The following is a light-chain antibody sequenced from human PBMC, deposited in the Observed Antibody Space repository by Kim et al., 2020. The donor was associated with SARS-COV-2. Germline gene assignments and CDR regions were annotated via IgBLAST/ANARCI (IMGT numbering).Light chain of an antibody. V-gene: IGLV2-14*03. CDR1: SSDVGGYNY. CDR3: SSYTSSSTVV. Sequence: GQSITIACTGTSSDVGGYNYVSWYQQHPGKAPKLMIYDVSNRPSGVSNRFSGSKSGNKASLTISGLQAEDEADYYCSSYTSSSTVVFGGGTQLTVL. J-gene: IGLJ2*01. CDR2: DVS.